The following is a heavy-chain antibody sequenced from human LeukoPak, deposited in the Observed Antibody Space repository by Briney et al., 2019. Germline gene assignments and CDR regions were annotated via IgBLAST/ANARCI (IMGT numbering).Heavy chain of an antibody. CDR3: ARAYCGGDCYSIPLAHWYFDL. Sequence: SETLSLTCAVYGGSFSGYYWSWIRQPPGKGLEWIGEINHSGSTNYNPSLKSRVTISVDTSKNQFSLKLSSVTAADTAVYYCARAYCGGDCYSIPLAHWYFDLWGRGTLVTVSS. CDR1: GGSFSGYY. J-gene: IGHJ2*01. D-gene: IGHD2-21*02. CDR2: INHSGST. V-gene: IGHV4-34*01.